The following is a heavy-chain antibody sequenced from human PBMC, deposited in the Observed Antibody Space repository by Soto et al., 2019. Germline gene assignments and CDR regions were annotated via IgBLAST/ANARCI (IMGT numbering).Heavy chain of an antibody. V-gene: IGHV5-51*01. CDR1: GNNFTSYW. Sequence: PGESLKISCQHSGNNFTSYWIGWVRQMPGKGLEWMGIIYPGDSDTRYSPSFQGQVTFSADKSISTAYLQWSSLKASDTAMYYCARQGRADVWGQGTTVTVSS. J-gene: IGHJ6*02. CDR2: IYPGDSDT. CDR3: ARQGRADV.